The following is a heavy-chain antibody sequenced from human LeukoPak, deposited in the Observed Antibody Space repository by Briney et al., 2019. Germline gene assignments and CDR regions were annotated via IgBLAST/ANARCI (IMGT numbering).Heavy chain of an antibody. J-gene: IGHJ5*02. CDR1: GFTFSSYG. V-gene: IGHV3-30*18. CDR2: ISYDGSNK. D-gene: IGHD2-15*01. Sequence: PGGSLRLSCAASGFTFSSYGMHWVRQAPGKGLEWVAVISYDGSNKYYAYSVKGRFTISRDNSKNTLYLQMNSLRAEDTAVYYCTKDRVGYCSGGSCYSEAYWFDPWGQGTLVTVSS. CDR3: TKDRVGYCSGGSCYSEAYWFDP.